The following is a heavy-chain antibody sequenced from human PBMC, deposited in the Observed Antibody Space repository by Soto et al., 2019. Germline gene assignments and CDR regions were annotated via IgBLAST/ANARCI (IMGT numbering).Heavy chain of an antibody. D-gene: IGHD3-3*01. CDR3: VRGDFWSGYYTVYYYYGMDV. V-gene: IGHV3-74*01. J-gene: IGHJ6*02. CDR1: GFTFSSYW. CDR2: INSDGSST. Sequence: PGGSLRLSCAASGFTFSSYWMHWVRQAPGKGLVWVSRINSDGSSTSYADSVKGRFTISRDNAKNTLYLQMNSLRAEDTAVYYCVRGDFWSGYYTVYYYYGMDVWGQGTTVTVSS.